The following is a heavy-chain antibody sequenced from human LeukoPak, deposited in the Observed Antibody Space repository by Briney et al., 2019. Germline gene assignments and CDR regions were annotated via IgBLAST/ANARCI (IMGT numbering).Heavy chain of an antibody. CDR3: ARDAPDIVVVPAARLTAFDI. Sequence: GASVKVSCKASGYTFTSYGISWVRQAPGQGLEWMGWISAYNGNTNYAQKLQGRVTMTTDTYTSTAYMEVRRLRSDDTAVYYCARDAPDIVVVPAARLTAFDIWGQGTMVTVSS. CDR1: GYTFTSYG. J-gene: IGHJ3*02. V-gene: IGHV1-18*01. CDR2: ISAYNGNT. D-gene: IGHD2-2*01.